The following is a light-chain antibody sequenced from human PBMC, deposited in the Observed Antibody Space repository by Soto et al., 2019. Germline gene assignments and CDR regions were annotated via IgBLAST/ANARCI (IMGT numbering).Light chain of an antibody. Sequence: SVLTQPPSVSGAPGQRVTISCTGSGSNIGAGYDVHWYQQLPGTAPKLLIYGNSNRPSGVPDRFSGSKSGTSASLAITGLQAEDEADYYCQSYDSSLSGVVFGGGTKLTVL. J-gene: IGLJ2*01. V-gene: IGLV1-40*01. CDR2: GNS. CDR3: QSYDSSLSGVV. CDR1: GSNIGAGYD.